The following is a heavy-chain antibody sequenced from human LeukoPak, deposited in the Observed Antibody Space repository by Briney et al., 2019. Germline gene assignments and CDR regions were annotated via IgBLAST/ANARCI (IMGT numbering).Heavy chain of an antibody. CDR3: ARGGYYYGSESYSLPGLRDY. CDR1: GYTFTSYG. Sequence: ASVKVSCKASGYTFTSYGISWVRQAPGQGLEWMGWISAYNGNTNYAQKLQGRVTMTTDTSTSTAYMELRSLRSDDTAVYYCARGGYYYGSESYSLPGLRDYLGQGTLVTVSS. V-gene: IGHV1-18*01. CDR2: ISAYNGNT. J-gene: IGHJ4*02. D-gene: IGHD3-10*01.